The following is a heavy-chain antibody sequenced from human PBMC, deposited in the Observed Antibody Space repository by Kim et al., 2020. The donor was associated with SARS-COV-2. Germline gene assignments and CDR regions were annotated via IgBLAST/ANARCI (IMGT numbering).Heavy chain of an antibody. CDR3: AKDNNDSSGLSAFDI. J-gene: IGHJ3*02. CDR2: ISWNSGSI. CDR1: GFTFDDYA. Sequence: GGSLRLSCAASGFTFDDYAMHWVRQAPGKGLEWVSGISWNSGSIGYADSVKGRFTISRDNAKNSLYLQMNSLRAEDTALYYCAKDNNDSSGLSAFDIWGQGTMVTVSS. D-gene: IGHD3-22*01. V-gene: IGHV3-9*01.